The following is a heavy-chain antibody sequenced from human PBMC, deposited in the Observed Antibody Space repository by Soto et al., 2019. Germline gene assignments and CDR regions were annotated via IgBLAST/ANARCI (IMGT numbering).Heavy chain of an antibody. Sequence: QVQLVESGGGVVQPGRSLRLSCAASGFTFSSYGMHWVRQAPGKGLEWVAVIWYDGSNKYYADSVKGRFTISRDNSKNTLYLQMNSLRAEDTAVYYCARDRVPAHYFDYWGQGTLVTVSS. CDR3: ARDRVPAHYFDY. CDR1: GFTFSSYG. CDR2: IWYDGSNK. J-gene: IGHJ4*02. V-gene: IGHV3-33*01.